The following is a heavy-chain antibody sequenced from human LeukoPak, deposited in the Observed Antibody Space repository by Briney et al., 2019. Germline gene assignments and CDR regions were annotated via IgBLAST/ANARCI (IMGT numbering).Heavy chain of an antibody. CDR3: ARDLGQYSSSSADY. V-gene: IGHV1-18*01. Sequence: GASVKVSCKASGYTFTSYGISWVRQAPGQGLEWMGWISAYNGNTNRAQKLQGRVTMTTDTSTSTAYMELRSLRSDDTAVYYCARDLGQYSSSSADYWGQGTLVTVSS. J-gene: IGHJ4*02. CDR1: GYTFTSYG. CDR2: ISAYNGNT. D-gene: IGHD6-6*01.